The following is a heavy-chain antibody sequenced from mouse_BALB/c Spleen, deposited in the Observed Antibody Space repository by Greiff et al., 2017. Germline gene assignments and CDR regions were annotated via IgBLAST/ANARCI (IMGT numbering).Heavy chain of an antibody. V-gene: IGHV1-80*01. J-gene: IGHJ4*01. CDR3: ARSVTTATEAMDY. D-gene: IGHD1-2*01. CDR2: IYPGDGDT. Sequence: VQLQQSGAELVRPGSSVKISCKASGYAFSSYWMNWVKQRPGQGLEWIGQIYPGDGDTNYNGKFKGKATLTADKSSSTAYMQLSSLTSEDSAVYFCARSVTTATEAMDYWGQGTSVTVSS. CDR1: GYAFSSYW.